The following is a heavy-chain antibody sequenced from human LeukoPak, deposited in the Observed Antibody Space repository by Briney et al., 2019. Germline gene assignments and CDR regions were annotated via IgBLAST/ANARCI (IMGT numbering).Heavy chain of an antibody. D-gene: IGHD3-3*01. Sequence: GASVKDSCRASGYTFTSHYMHWVRQARGQGLAWMGIINPSAGSTSYPQKVQGRVTMTRDTSTSTVYMELSSLRSEDTAVYYCAAPGASGFVGNFWSGPLDFWGQGTLVTVSS. J-gene: IGHJ4*02. V-gene: IGHV1-46*01. CDR1: GYTFTSHY. CDR3: AAPGASGFVGNFWSGPLDF. CDR2: INPSAGST.